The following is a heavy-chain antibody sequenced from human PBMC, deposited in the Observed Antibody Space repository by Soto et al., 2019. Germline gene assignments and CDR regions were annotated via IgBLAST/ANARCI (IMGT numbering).Heavy chain of an antibody. D-gene: IGHD6-19*01. CDR1: GYTFTGYY. J-gene: IGHJ3*02. CDR2: INPNSGGT. CDR3: AGSPQWPWTFDI. Sequence: ASVKVSCKASGYTFTGYYMHWVRQAPGQGLEWMGWINPNSGGTNYAQKFQGWVTMTRDTSISTAYMELSRLRSDDTAVYYCAGSPQWPWTFDIWGQGTMVTVSS. V-gene: IGHV1-2*04.